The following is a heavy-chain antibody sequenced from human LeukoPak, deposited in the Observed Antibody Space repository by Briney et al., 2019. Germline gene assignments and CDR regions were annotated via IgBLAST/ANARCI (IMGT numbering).Heavy chain of an antibody. CDR2: INPNSGGT. CDR1: GYSFTDYY. V-gene: IGHV1-2*06. D-gene: IGHD2-21*01. J-gene: IGHJ5*02. Sequence: GASVKVSYKTSGYSFTDYYMHWVRQAPGQGLEWMGRINPNSGGTSSAQKFQGRVTMTRDTSITTVYMEVSWLTSDDTAIYYCARADRLDGGPYLIGPWGQGTLVTVSS. CDR3: ARADRLDGGPYLIGP.